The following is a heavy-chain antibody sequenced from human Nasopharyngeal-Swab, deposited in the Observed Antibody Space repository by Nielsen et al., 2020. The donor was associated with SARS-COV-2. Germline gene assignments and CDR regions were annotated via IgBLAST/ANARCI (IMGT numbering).Heavy chain of an antibody. CDR2: INPSGGST. CDR3: ARDGVLTIFGVWRAPGSEYYFDY. Sequence: ASVKVSCKASGYTFTSYYMHWVRQAPGQGLEWMGIINPSGGSTSYAQKFQGRVTMTRDTSTSTVYMELSSLRSEDTAVYYCARDGVLTIFGVWRAPGSEYYFDYWGQGTLVTVSP. J-gene: IGHJ4*02. CDR1: GYTFTSYY. V-gene: IGHV1-46*01. D-gene: IGHD3-3*01.